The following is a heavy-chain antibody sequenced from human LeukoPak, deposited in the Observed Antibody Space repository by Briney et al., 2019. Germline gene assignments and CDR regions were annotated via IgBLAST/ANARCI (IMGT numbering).Heavy chain of an antibody. CDR1: GFTFSSYA. V-gene: IGHV3-23*01. D-gene: IGHD3-22*01. J-gene: IGHJ4*02. CDR3: ARGPPMYSYGSSAYHYDYFEY. Sequence: GGSLRLSCAASGFTFSSYAMSWVRQAPGEGLEWVSAISSSGGSTYYADSVKGRFTISRDNSKNTLYLQMNSLRTEDTAVYFCARGPPMYSYGSSAYHYDYFEYWGQGILVTVSS. CDR2: ISSSGGST.